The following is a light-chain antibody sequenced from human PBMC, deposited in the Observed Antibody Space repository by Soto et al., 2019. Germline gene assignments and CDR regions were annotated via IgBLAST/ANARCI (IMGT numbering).Light chain of an antibody. CDR2: EVS. Sequence: QPVLTQPASVSGSPGQSITISCTGTSSDVGGYNYVSWYQQHPGKAPKFLIYEVSNRPSGVSNRFSGSKSGNTASLTISGLQAEDEADYYCSSYTSTNTGVFGGGTQLTVL. J-gene: IGLJ3*02. CDR1: SSDVGGYNY. V-gene: IGLV2-14*01. CDR3: SSYTSTNTGV.